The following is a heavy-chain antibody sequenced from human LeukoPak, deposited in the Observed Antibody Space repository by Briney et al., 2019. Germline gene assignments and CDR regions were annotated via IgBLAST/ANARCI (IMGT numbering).Heavy chain of an antibody. Sequence: SETLSLTCTVSGGSISSYYWSWIRQPPGKGLEWIGYIYYSGSTNYNPSLKSRVTISVDTSKNQFSLKLSSVTAADTAVYYCARGPDYVWGSYRRFDYWGQGTLVTVSS. CDR3: ARGPDYVWGSYRRFDY. V-gene: IGHV4-59*12. J-gene: IGHJ4*02. CDR2: IYYSGST. D-gene: IGHD3-16*02. CDR1: GGSISSYY.